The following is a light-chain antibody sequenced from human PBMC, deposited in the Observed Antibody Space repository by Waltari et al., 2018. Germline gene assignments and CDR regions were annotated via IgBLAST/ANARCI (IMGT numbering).Light chain of an antibody. CDR1: QNIRTQ. Sequence: DIQMTQSPSSLSASLGDTITVTCRASQNIRTQLNWYQQKPPKGPKLLIYAASTLQRGVPSRFRGSASGTEFTLTVTNLQPDDFAIYFCLQSFSSPWTFGQGTRV. CDR2: AAS. CDR3: LQSFSSPWT. J-gene: IGKJ1*01. V-gene: IGKV1-39*01.